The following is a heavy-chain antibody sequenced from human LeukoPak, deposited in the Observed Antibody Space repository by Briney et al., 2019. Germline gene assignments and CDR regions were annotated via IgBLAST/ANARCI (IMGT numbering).Heavy chain of an antibody. CDR2: IYPGDSDT. CDR3: ARLYYYDTSNYYAFDY. D-gene: IGHD3-22*01. V-gene: IGHV5-51*01. J-gene: IGHJ4*02. CDR1: GYSFTSYW. Sequence: GESLKISCKGSGYSFTSYWIGWVRQMPGKGLEWMGIIYPGDSDTRYSPSFQGQVTISADKSISTAYLQWSSLKASDTAMYYCARLYYYDTSNYYAFDYWGQGTLVTVSS.